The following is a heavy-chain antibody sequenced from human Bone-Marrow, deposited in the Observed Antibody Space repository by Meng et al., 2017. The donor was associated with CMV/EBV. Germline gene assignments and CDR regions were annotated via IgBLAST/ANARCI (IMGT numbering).Heavy chain of an antibody. CDR2: IDHSGST. J-gene: IGHJ3*02. CDR1: GGSISSSSYY. CDR3: ARSPPRGMVREPRDAFDI. D-gene: IGHD3-10*01. Sequence: SETLSLTCTVSGGSISSSSYYWGWIRQPPGKGLEWIGEIDHSGSTNYNPSLKSRVTISVDTSKNQFSLKLSSVTAADTAVYYCARSPPRGMVREPRDAFDIWGQGTRVTVSS. V-gene: IGHV4-39*07.